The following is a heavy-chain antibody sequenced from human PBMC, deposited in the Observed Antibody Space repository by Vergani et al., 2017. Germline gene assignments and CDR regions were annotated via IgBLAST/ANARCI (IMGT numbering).Heavy chain of an antibody. Sequence: EVQLVESGGGLVKPGGSLRLSCAASGFTFSSYSMNWVRQAPGKGLEWVSSISSSSSYIYYADSVKGRFTISRDNAKNSLYLQMNSLRAEDTAVYYCARDQAESVYGGNPLDAFDIWGQGTMVTVSS. V-gene: IGHV3-21*01. D-gene: IGHD4-23*01. CDR2: ISSSSSYI. CDR3: ARDQAESVYGGNPLDAFDI. CDR1: GFTFSSYS. J-gene: IGHJ3*02.